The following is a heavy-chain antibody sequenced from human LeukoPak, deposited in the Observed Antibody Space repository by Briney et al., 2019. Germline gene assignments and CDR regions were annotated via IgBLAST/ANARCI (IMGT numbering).Heavy chain of an antibody. Sequence: SETLSLTCTVSGGSISSYYWSWIRQPPGKGLGWIGYIYYSGSTNYNPSLKSRVTISVDTSKNQFSLKLSSVTAADTAVYYCARMPYYGSGSYYDYWGQGTLVTVSS. D-gene: IGHD3-10*01. CDR3: ARMPYYGSGSYYDY. J-gene: IGHJ4*02. CDR2: IYYSGST. CDR1: GGSISSYY. V-gene: IGHV4-59*01.